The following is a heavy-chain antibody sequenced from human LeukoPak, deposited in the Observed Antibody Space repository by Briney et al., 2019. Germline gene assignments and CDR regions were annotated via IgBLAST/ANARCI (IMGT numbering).Heavy chain of an antibody. CDR3: ARLWCDYVWGSYRYASYYFDY. J-gene: IGHJ4*02. V-gene: IGHV4-39*01. D-gene: IGHD3-16*02. CDR2: IYYSGST. Sequence: SETLSLTCTVSGGSISSISYYWGWIRQPPGKGLEWIGRIYYSGSTYYNPSLKSRVTISVDTSKNQFSLKLSSVTAADTAVYYCARLWCDYVWGSYRYASYYFDYWGQGTLVTVSS. CDR1: GGSISSISYY.